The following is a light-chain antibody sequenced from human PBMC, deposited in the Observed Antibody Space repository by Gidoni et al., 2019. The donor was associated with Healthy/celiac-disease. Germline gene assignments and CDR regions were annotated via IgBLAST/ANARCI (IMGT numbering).Light chain of an antibody. J-gene: IGKJ4*02. V-gene: IGKV3D-15*01. CDR1: HHANRN. CDR2: GAS. CDR3: QQYHRWPPK. Sequence: DIVTSQSPRTPSASPGQRATLSCRTNHHANRNLAWYQQKPGQAPRLVIYGASTRATGIPARFSGSGSGTEFTLTISRLQAEDFAVYYCQQYHRWPPKFGGGTRVETK.